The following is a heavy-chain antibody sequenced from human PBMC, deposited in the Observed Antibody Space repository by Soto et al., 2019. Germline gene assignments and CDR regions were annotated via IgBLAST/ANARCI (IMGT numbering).Heavy chain of an antibody. CDR2: ISYDGSNK. Sequence: QVQLVESGGGVVQPGRSLRLSCAASGFTFSSCAMHWVRQAPGKGLEWVAVISYDGSNKYYADSVKGRFTISRDNSKNTLYLQMNSLRAEDTAVYYCAALGGMPTVTTAAYWGQGTLVTVSS. CDR3: AALGGMPTVTTAAY. CDR1: GFTFSSCA. D-gene: IGHD4-17*01. V-gene: IGHV3-30-3*01. J-gene: IGHJ4*02.